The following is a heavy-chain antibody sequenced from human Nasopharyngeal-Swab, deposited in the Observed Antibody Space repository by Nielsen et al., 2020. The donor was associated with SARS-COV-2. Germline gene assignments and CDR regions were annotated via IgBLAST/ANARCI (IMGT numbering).Heavy chain of an antibody. J-gene: IGHJ4*02. V-gene: IGHV3-73*01. Sequence: GESLKISCAASGFTFSDSAIHWVRQASGKRLEWVGRIRSNGNNYATAYAASVKGRFTIFRDDPTNTAYLQMNSLKTEDTAVYYCTRCGGGCYSGRDYWGQGTLVTVSS. CDR1: GFTFSDSA. CDR2: IRSNGNNYAT. CDR3: TRCGGGCYSGRDY. D-gene: IGHD2-15*01.